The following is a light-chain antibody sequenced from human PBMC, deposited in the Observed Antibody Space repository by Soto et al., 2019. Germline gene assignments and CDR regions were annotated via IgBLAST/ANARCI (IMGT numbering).Light chain of an antibody. Sequence: EIVLTQSPGTLSLSPWERATLSCRASQSVSSSYLAWYQQKPGQAPRLLIYGASSRATGIPDRFSGSGSGTDFTLTISRLEPEDFAVYYCQQYGSSLPLTFGGGTRWIS. CDR3: QQYGSSLPLT. V-gene: IGKV3-20*01. J-gene: IGKJ4*01. CDR2: GAS. CDR1: QSVSSSY.